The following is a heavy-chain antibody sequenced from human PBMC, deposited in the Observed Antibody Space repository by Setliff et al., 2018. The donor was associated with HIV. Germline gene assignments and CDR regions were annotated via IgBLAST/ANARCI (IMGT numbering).Heavy chain of an antibody. Sequence: GESLKISCKTSGYSFTTYWIGWVRQMPGKGLEWMALLYPGDSDIRYSPSFQSQVTVSADKSIGTAYLQWDSLKASDTALYFCARAPNSPYYSNFWYADHWGQGTLVTVSS. J-gene: IGHJ5*02. CDR2: LYPGDSDI. V-gene: IGHV5-51*01. CDR3: ARAPNSPYYSNFWYADH. CDR1: GYSFTTYW. D-gene: IGHD3-22*01.